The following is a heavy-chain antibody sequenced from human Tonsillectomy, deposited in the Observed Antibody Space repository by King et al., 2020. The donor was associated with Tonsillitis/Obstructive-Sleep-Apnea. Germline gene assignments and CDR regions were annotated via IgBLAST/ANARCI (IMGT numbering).Heavy chain of an antibody. CDR1: GFTFGDYA. V-gene: IGHV3-49*04. D-gene: IGHD1-14*01. Sequence: VQLVESGGGLVQPGRSLRLSCTGSGFTFGDYAMNWVRQAPGKGLEWVGFIRSEAYGGTTEYAASVKGRFTISRDVSKTIAYLQMDSLKTEDTAVYYCTRGNHGFDYWGQGTLVTVSS. CDR3: TRGNHGFDY. J-gene: IGHJ4*02. CDR2: IRSEAYGGTT.